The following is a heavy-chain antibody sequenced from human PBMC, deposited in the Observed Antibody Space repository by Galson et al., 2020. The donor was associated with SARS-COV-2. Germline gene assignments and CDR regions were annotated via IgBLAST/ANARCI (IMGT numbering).Heavy chain of an antibody. CDR1: GFIFSDAH. D-gene: IGHD3-16*01. Sequence: GGSLRLSCAASGFIFSDAHITWIRQAQGKGLEWISYIKNGGDTIYYADSVKGRFTMSRDNANNLLYLQMNSLRVEDTAMYYCARESWGSLDPWGQGTLVTVST. CDR2: IKNGGDTI. J-gene: IGHJ5*02. CDR3: ARESWGSLDP. V-gene: IGHV3-11*01.